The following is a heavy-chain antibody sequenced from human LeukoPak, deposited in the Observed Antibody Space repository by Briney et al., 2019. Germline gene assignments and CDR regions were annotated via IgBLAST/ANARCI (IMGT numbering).Heavy chain of an antibody. V-gene: IGHV3-30-3*01. D-gene: IGHD3-10*01. CDR3: ARGLHYYYYGMDV. Sequence: PGRSLRLSCAASGFTFSSYTMHWVRQAPDKGLEWVAVISYDGSNKYYADSVKGRFTVSRDNSKNTLYLQMNSLRAEDTAVYYCARGLHYYYYGMDVWGQGTTVTVSS. CDR1: GFTFSSYT. CDR2: ISYDGSNK. J-gene: IGHJ6*02.